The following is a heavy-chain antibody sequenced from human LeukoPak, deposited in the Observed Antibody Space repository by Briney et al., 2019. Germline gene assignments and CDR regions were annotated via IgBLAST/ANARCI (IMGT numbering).Heavy chain of an antibody. J-gene: IGHJ3*02. Sequence: GRSLRLSCAASGITFSSYAMHWVRQAPGKGLEWVAIISYDGSNKYNADSAKGRFTISRDNSKNTLYLQMNSLRAEDTAVYYCASSMGDAFDIWGQGTMVTVSS. CDR2: ISYDGSNK. V-gene: IGHV3-30-3*01. CDR1: GITFSSYA. D-gene: IGHD3-16*01. CDR3: ASSMGDAFDI.